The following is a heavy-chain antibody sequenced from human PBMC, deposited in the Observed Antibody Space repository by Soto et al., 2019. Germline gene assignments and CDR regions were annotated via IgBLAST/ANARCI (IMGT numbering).Heavy chain of an antibody. J-gene: IGHJ4*02. Sequence: QVQLVQSGAEVKKPGSSVEVSCKASGGTFSSYAISWVRQAPGQGLEWMGGIIPIFGTANYAQKFQGRVTITADESTSTAYMELSSLRSEDTAVYYCAREAVSGYYDSSGSVDYWGQGTLVTVSS. D-gene: IGHD3-22*01. CDR1: GGTFSSYA. CDR2: IIPIFGTA. V-gene: IGHV1-69*12. CDR3: AREAVSGYYDSSGSVDY.